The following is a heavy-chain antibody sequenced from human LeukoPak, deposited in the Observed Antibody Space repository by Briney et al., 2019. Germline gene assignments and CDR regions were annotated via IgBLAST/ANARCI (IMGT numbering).Heavy chain of an antibody. D-gene: IGHD4-11*01. Sequence: TGGSLRLSCAASGFTFSSYWMHWVRQVPGKGLVWVSRINSDGTSTSYADSVKGRFTISRDNAKKTLYLQMNSLRAEDTAMYYCARGLPPVMKYYFDYWGQGTLVTVSS. CDR3: ARGLPPVMKYYFDY. J-gene: IGHJ4*02. V-gene: IGHV3-74*01. CDR1: GFTFSSYW. CDR2: INSDGTST.